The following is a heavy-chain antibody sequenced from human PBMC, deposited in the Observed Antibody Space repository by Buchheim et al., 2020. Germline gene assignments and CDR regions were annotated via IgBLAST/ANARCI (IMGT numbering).Heavy chain of an antibody. Sequence: EVQLLESGGGLVQPGGSLRLSCAASGFTFSSYAMSWVRQAPGKGLEWVSAISGSGGSTYYADSVKGRFTISRDNSKNTLYLQMNSLRAEDTAVYYCAKDWSGYDEAGYFYGMDVWGQGTT. CDR2: ISGSGGST. D-gene: IGHD5-12*01. CDR3: AKDWSGYDEAGYFYGMDV. J-gene: IGHJ6*02. V-gene: IGHV3-23*01. CDR1: GFTFSSYA.